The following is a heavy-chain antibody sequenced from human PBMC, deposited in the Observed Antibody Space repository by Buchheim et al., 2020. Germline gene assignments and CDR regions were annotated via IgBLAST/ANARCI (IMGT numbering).Heavy chain of an antibody. J-gene: IGHJ6*03. CDR3: ARGVGSIAARPFWGYYYYMDV. Sequence: QVQLQQWGAGLLKPSETLSLTCAVYGGSFSGYYWSWIRQPPGKGLEWIGEINQSGSTNYNPSLKSRVTISVDTSKNQFSLKLSSVTAADTAVYYCARGVGSIAARPFWGYYYYMDVWGKGTT. CDR1: GGSFSGYY. V-gene: IGHV4-34*01. D-gene: IGHD6-6*01. CDR2: INQSGST.